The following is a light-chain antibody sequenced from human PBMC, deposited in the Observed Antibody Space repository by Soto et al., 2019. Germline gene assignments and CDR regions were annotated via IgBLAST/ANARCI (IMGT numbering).Light chain of an antibody. J-gene: IGKJ5*01. CDR3: QQYNTWPIT. V-gene: IGKV1-5*03. Sequence: DIQMTQSPSSLSASVGDRVTVTCRTSHIVDTSLNWYQQKPGKAPKLLINKASSLESGVPSRFSGSGSGTEFTLTISSLQPDDFATYYCQQYNTWPITFGQGTRLEIK. CDR2: KAS. CDR1: HIVDTS.